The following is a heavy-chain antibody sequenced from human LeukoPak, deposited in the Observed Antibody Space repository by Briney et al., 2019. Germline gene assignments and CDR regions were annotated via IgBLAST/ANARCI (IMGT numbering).Heavy chain of an antibody. CDR3: ARAAEPDFWSGYLLDY. Sequence: ASVKVSCKASGYTFTSYYMHWVRQAPGQGLEWMGIINPSGGSTSYAQKFQGRVTMTRDTSTSTVCMELSSLRSEDTAVYYCARAAEPDFWSGYLLDYWGQGTLVTVSS. CDR2: INPSGGST. V-gene: IGHV1-46*03. D-gene: IGHD3-3*01. CDR1: GYTFTSYY. J-gene: IGHJ4*02.